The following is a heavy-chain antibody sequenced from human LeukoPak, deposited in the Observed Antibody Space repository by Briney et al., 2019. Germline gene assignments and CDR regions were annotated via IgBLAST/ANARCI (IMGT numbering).Heavy chain of an antibody. Sequence: SETLSLTCAVYGGSFSGYYWSWIRQPPGKGLEWIGEINHSGSTNYNPSLKSRVTISVDTSKNQFSLKLSSVTAADTAVYYCARRGRVWFGELFNNWFDPWGQGTLVTVSS. CDR2: INHSGST. D-gene: IGHD3-10*01. CDR1: GGSFSGYY. CDR3: ARRGRVWFGELFNNWFDP. J-gene: IGHJ5*02. V-gene: IGHV4-34*01.